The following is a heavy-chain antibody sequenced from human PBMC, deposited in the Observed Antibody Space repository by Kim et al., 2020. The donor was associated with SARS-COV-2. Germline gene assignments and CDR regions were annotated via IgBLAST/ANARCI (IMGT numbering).Heavy chain of an antibody. D-gene: IGHD3-22*01. CDR3: ARDRPLSITMIVGGMDV. J-gene: IGHJ6*02. CDR1: GFTFSSYG. Sequence: GGSLRLSCAASGFTFSSYGMHWVRQAPGKGLEWVAVIWYDGSNKYYADSVKGRFTISRDNSKNTLYLQMNSLRAEDTAVYYCARDRPLSITMIVGGMDVWGQGTTVTVSS. CDR2: IWYDGSNK. V-gene: IGHV3-33*08.